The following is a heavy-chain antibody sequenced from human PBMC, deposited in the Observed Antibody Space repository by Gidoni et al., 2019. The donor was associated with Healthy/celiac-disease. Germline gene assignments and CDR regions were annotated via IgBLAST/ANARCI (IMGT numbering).Heavy chain of an antibody. V-gene: IGHV4-30-4*01. CDR1: GGSISSGDYY. CDR3: ARAPGVSSGSYYGDYYYYGMDV. D-gene: IGHD3-10*01. CDR2: IYYSGST. J-gene: IGHJ6*02. Sequence: QVQLQESGPGLVKPSQTLSLTCTVSGGSISSGDYYWSWIRPPPGKGLEWIGYIYYSGSTYYNPSLKSRVTISVDTSKNQFSLKLSSVTAADTAVYYCARAPGVSSGSYYGDYYYYGMDVWGQGTTVTVSS.